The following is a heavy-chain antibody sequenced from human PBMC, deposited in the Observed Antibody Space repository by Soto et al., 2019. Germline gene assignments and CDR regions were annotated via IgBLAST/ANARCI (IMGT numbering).Heavy chain of an antibody. D-gene: IGHD1-7*01. J-gene: IGHJ5*02. CDR1: GFTVSSNY. CDR2: IYANDNR. Sequence: EVRLVESGGGPIQPGGSLRLSCAASGFTVSSNYMSWDRQAPGKGLEWVSIIYANDNRYYADSVKGRFTISRDNSKNTLYLQMNSLRAEDTAMYYCTKEELGRDHWGQGTLVTVSS. V-gene: IGHV3-53*01. CDR3: TKEELGRDH.